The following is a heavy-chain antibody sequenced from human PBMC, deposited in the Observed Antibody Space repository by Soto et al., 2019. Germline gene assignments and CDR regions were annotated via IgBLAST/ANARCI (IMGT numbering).Heavy chain of an antibody. CDR1: GFTFSSYV. J-gene: IGHJ4*02. CDR2: ISYDGSNK. D-gene: IGHD6-6*01. V-gene: IGHV3-30*18. Sequence: PGGSLRLSCAASGFTFSSYVMHWVRQAPGKGLEWVAVISYDGSNKYYADSVKGRFTISRDNSKNTLYLQMSSLRAEDTAVYYCAQVRVSGIAARSFDYWGPGTLLTV. CDR3: AQVRVSGIAARSFDY.